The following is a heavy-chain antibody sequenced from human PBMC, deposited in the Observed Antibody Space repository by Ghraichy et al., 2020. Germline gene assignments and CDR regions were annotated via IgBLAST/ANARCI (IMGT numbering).Heavy chain of an antibody. Sequence: GGSLRLSCAASGFTFDDYAMHWVRQAPGKGLEWVSLISWDGGSTYYADSVKGRFTISRDNSKNSLYLQMNSLRAEDTALYYCAKDMEGAGYSSSWYRGWHAFDIWGQGTMVTVSS. CDR1: GFTFDDYA. D-gene: IGHD6-13*01. CDR2: ISWDGGST. J-gene: IGHJ3*02. CDR3: AKDMEGAGYSSSWYRGWHAFDI. V-gene: IGHV3-43D*03.